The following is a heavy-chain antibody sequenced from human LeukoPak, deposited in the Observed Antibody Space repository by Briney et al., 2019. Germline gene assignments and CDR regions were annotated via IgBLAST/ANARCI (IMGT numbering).Heavy chain of an antibody. CDR1: GYSISTSYY. CDR3: ARLSPAPHDAFDI. CDR2: IYHSGNT. Sequence: SETLSLTCTVSGYSISTSYYWGWIRQPPGKGLEWIGSIYHSGNTYYNPSLKSRVTISVDTSKNQFSLKLSSVTAADTAVYYCARLSPAPHDAFDIWGQGTMVTFSS. V-gene: IGHV4-38-2*02. D-gene: IGHD1-14*01. J-gene: IGHJ3*02.